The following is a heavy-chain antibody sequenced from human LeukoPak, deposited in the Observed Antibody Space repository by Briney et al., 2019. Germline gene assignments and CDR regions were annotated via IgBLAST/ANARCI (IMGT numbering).Heavy chain of an antibody. CDR2: ISAYNGNT. D-gene: IGHD6-19*01. CDR3: ARLSAVAGNYYYYMDV. Sequence: ASVKVSCKASGYMFSSYGISWVRQAPGQGLEWMGWISAYNGNTNYAQKLQGRVTMTTDTSTSTAYMELRSLRSDDTAVYYCARLSAVAGNYYYYMDVWGKGTTVTVSS. J-gene: IGHJ6*03. CDR1: GYMFSSYG. V-gene: IGHV1-18*01.